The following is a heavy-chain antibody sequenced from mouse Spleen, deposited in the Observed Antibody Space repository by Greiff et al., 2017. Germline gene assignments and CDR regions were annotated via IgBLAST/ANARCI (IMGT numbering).Heavy chain of an antibody. CDR1: GFTFSDAW. J-gene: IGHJ2*01. CDR2: IRNKANNHAT. CDR3: TRVYVTYFDY. V-gene: IGHV6-6*01. Sequence: EVQVVESGGGLVQPGGSMKLSCAASGFTFSDAWMDWVRQSPEKGLEWVAEIRNKANNHATYYAESVKGRFTISRDDSKSSVYLQMNSLRAEDTGIYYCTRVYVTYFDYWGQGTTLTVSS. D-gene: IGHD2-13*01.